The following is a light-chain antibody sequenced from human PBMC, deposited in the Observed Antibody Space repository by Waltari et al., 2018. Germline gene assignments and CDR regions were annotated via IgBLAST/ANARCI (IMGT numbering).Light chain of an antibody. CDR3: ASWDDSLNGHWV. Sequence: QSVLTQPPSASGTPGQRVTISCSGSASNIGGNLVNWYQQLPGKAPKLLIYRSDQRPSGVPDRFAGSKTGTSASLAISGLQSDDEADYFGASWDDSLNGHWVFGGGTKVTVL. CDR1: ASNIGGNL. J-gene: IGLJ3*02. V-gene: IGLV1-44*01. CDR2: RSD.